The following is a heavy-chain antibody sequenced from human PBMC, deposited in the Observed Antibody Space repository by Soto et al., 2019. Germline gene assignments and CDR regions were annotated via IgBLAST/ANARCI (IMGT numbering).Heavy chain of an antibody. V-gene: IGHV5-51*01. Sequence: EVQLVQSGAEVKKPGESLKISCEGSGFSFSKYKIGWVRQMPGKGLEGLGIINPGDSDTRYSPSFHGQVTISADKSISTAYLQWSTLKASDTATYYCATAYGDSYYYYYGMDVWGQGTTVTVSS. CDR1: GFSFSKYK. D-gene: IGHD4-17*01. CDR2: INPGDSDT. J-gene: IGHJ6*02. CDR3: ATAYGDSYYYYYGMDV.